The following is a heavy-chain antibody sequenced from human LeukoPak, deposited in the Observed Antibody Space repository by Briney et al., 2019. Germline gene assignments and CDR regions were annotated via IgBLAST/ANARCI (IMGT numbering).Heavy chain of an antibody. V-gene: IGHV1-3*01. Sequence: GASVKVSCKASGYTFTSYAMHWVRQAPGQRLEWMGWINAGNGNTKYSQKFQGRVTITADESTSTAYMELSSLRSEDTAVYYCASGNYYGSGSSLYYYYMDVWGKGTTVTVSS. J-gene: IGHJ6*03. CDR1: GYTFTSYA. CDR3: ASGNYYGSGSSLYYYYMDV. D-gene: IGHD3-10*01. CDR2: INAGNGNT.